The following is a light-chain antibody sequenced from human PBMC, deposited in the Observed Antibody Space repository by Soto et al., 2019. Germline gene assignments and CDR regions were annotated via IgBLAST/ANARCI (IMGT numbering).Light chain of an antibody. J-gene: IGKJ3*01. Sequence: ELVLTQSPATLSLSPGERATLSCRASQSVSSYLAWYQQKPGQAPRLLIYDTSNRATGIPARFSGSGSGTDFTLTISSLEPEDFAIYYCQQRSNWPLTFGPGTKVDI. CDR3: QQRSNWPLT. CDR2: DTS. V-gene: IGKV3-11*01. CDR1: QSVSSY.